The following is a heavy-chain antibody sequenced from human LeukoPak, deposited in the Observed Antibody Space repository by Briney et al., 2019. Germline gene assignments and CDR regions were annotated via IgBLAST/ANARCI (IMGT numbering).Heavy chain of an antibody. Sequence: SETLSLTCTVSGGSISSYYWSWIRQPAGKGLEWIGRIYTSGSTNYNPSLKSRVTMSVDTSKNQFSLKLSSVTAADTAVYYCARVDSGSYESGNWFDPWGQGTLVTVSS. D-gene: IGHD3-10*01. CDR1: GGSISSYY. CDR2: IYTSGST. V-gene: IGHV4-4*07. J-gene: IGHJ5*02. CDR3: ARVDSGSYESGNWFDP.